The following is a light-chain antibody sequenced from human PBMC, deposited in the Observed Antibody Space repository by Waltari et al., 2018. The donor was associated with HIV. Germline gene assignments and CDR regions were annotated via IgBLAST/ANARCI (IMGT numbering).Light chain of an antibody. CDR2: EVS. J-gene: IGLJ1*01. CDR3: SSYTSSSTSHV. V-gene: IGLV2-14*01. CDR1: SSDVGGYNY. Sequence: QSALTQPAPVSGSPGQSLTISCTGTSSDVGGYNYVWYQQHPGKAPKLMIYEVSNRPSGVSNRFSGSKSGNTASLTISGLQAEDEADYYCSSYTSSSTSHVFGTGTKVTVL.